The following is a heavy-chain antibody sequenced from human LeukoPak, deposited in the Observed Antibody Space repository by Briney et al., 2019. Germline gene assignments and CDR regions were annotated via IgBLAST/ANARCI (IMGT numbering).Heavy chain of an antibody. D-gene: IGHD5-18*01. Sequence: GRSLRHSCAASGFTFVDYAIHCVRQAPGEGPERGSGIRWKIGSIGYAGSVKGRFTISRDNAKNSLYLQMNSLRAEDTALYYCARGDTTMDKRFDYWGQGTLVTVSS. V-gene: IGHV3-9*01. CDR3: ARGDTTMDKRFDY. J-gene: IGHJ4*02. CDR1: GFTFVDYA. CDR2: IRWKIGSI.